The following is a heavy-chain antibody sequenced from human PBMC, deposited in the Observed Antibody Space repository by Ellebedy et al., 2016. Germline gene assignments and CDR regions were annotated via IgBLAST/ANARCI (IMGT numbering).Heavy chain of an antibody. CDR1: GYTFTGYY. D-gene: IGHD3-22*01. Sequence: ASVKVSCKASGYTFTGYYMHWVRQAPGQGLEWMGRIIPILGIANYAQKFQGRVTITADKSTSTAYMELSSLRSEDTAVYYCARDQSYDSSGYYLYYFDYWGQGTLVTVSS. V-gene: IGHV1-69*04. J-gene: IGHJ4*02. CDR3: ARDQSYDSSGYYLYYFDY. CDR2: IIPILGIA.